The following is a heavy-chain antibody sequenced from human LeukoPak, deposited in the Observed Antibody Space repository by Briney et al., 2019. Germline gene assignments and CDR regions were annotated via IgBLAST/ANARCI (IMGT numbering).Heavy chain of an antibody. Sequence: GGSLRLSCAASEFTFSSYDMSWVRQAPGKGLEWVTAISGSGGSTYYADSVKGRFTISRDNSKNTLYLQMNSLRAEDTAVYYCAKADGYSYGQYYYYYYMDVWGKGTTVTVSS. J-gene: IGHJ6*03. CDR1: EFTFSSYD. V-gene: IGHV3-23*01. CDR2: ISGSGGST. D-gene: IGHD5-18*01. CDR3: AKADGYSYGQYYYYYYMDV.